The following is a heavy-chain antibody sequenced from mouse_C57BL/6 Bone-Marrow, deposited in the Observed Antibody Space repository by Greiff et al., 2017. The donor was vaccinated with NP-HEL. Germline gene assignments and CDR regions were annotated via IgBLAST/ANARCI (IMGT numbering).Heavy chain of an antibody. J-gene: IGHJ4*01. CDR1: GYSFTDYN. CDR3: ASPSHLRGYAMDY. V-gene: IGHV1-39*01. Sequence: VQLQQSGPELVKPGASVKISCKASGYSFTDYNLNWVKQSNGKSLEWIGVINPNYGTTSYNQKFKGKATLTVDQSSSTAYMQLNSLTSEDSAVYYCASPSHLRGYAMDYWGQGTSVTVSS. D-gene: IGHD1-1*01. CDR2: INPNYGTT.